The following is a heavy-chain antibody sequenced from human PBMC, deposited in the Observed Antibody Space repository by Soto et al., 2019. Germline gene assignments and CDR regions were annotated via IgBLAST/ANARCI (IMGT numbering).Heavy chain of an antibody. V-gene: IGHV4-59*01. CDR2: IYYSGST. CDR1: GGSISSYY. D-gene: IGHD2-2*01. J-gene: IGHJ2*01. Sequence: SETLSLTCTVSGGSISSYYWSWIRQPPGKGLEWIGYIYYSGSTNYNPSLKSRVTISVDTSKNQFSLKLSSVTAADTAVYYCARRSHTIWPAEWGRGTQVTVSS. CDR3: ARRSHTIWPAE.